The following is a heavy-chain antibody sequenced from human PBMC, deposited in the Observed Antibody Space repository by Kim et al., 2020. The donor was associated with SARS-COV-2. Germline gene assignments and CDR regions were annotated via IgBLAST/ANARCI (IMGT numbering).Heavy chain of an antibody. Sequence: SVKVSCKASGGFNKSAISWVRQAPGQGLQWMGRIIPILDVRNYAQRFQGRVTVTADQTTNTAYMELRSLTSEDTAVYYCARADYTTTWYSGRRVYWFDPWGQGTLVTVSS. CDR1: GGFNKSA. CDR3: ARADYTTTWYSGRRVYWFDP. J-gene: IGHJ5*02. CDR2: IIPILDVR. D-gene: IGHD6-13*01. V-gene: IGHV1-69*04.